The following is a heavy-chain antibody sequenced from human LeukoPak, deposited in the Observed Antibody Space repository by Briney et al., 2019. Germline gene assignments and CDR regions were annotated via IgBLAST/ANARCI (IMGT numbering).Heavy chain of an antibody. V-gene: IGHV3-7*01. CDR1: GFTFSRYW. D-gene: IGHD6-19*01. J-gene: IGHJ6*02. CDR3: ARGRPLAVAVLYYYYYGMDV. CDR2: IKQDGSEK. Sequence: PGGSLRLSCAASGFTFSRYWMSWVRQAPGKGLEWVANIKQDGSEKYYVDSVKGRFTISRDNAKNSLYLQMNSLRAEDTAVYYCARGRPLAVAVLYYYYYGMDVWGQGTTVTVSS.